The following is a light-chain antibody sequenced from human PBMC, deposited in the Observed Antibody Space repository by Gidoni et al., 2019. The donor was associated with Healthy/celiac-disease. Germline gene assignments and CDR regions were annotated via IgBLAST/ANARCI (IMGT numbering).Light chain of an antibody. CDR3: QQRSNWPPGLT. CDR1: QSVSSY. J-gene: IGKJ4*01. CDR2: DAS. Sequence: EIVLTQSPATLSVSTGERPTHSCRASQSVSSYLALYQQKPGQAPRLLIYDASNSSTGIPARFSGSGSGTDFTLTISSLEPEDFAVYYCQQRSNWPPGLTFGGGTKVEIK. V-gene: IGKV3-11*01.